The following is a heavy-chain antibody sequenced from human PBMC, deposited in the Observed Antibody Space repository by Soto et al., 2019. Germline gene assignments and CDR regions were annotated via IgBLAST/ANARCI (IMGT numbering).Heavy chain of an antibody. CDR1: GYSFAGYW. Sequence: GESLKISCKGSGYSFAGYWITWVRQKPGKGLEWMGRIDPSDSQTYYSPSFRGHVTISVTKSITTVFLQWSSLRASDTAMYYCARQIYDSDTGPHFQYYFDSWGQGTPVTVSS. V-gene: IGHV5-10-1*01. J-gene: IGHJ4*02. CDR2: IDPSDSQT. CDR3: ARQIYDSDTGPHFQYYFDS. D-gene: IGHD3-22*01.